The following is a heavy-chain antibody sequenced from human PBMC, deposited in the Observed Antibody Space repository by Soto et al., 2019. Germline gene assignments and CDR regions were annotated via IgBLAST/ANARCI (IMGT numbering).Heavy chain of an antibody. CDR1: GFTFSSNS. J-gene: IGHJ5*02. D-gene: IGHD3-3*01. V-gene: IGHV3-48*02. Sequence: EVQVVESGGGLVQPGGSLRLACAAYGFTFSSNSMNWVRQAPGKGLEWISYISSSSSTIYADSVKGRFTISRDNAKNSLYLQMNSLRDEATAVYYCARVIWSGHLTSDLWGQGTLVTVSS. CDR2: ISSSSSTI. CDR3: ARVIWSGHLTSDL.